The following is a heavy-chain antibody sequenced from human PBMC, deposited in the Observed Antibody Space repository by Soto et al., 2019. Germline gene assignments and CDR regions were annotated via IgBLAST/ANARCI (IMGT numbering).Heavy chain of an antibody. CDR3: ARERVGYDSSGYYQPTVIDAFDI. V-gene: IGHV4-39*07. J-gene: IGHJ3*02. Sequence: PSETLSLTCTVSGGSITSSSYYWGWIRQPPGKGLEWIGSIYYSGRTYYSPSLKSRVTISVDTSKSQFSLKLSSVTAADTAVYYCARERVGYDSSGYYQPTVIDAFDIWGQGTMVTVSS. CDR1: GGSITSSSYY. CDR2: IYYSGRT. D-gene: IGHD3-22*01.